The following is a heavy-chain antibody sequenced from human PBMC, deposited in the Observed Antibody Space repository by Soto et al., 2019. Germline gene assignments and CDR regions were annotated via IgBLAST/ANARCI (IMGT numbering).Heavy chain of an antibody. V-gene: IGHV3-30*18. J-gene: IGHJ4*02. CDR1: GFTFSSYG. D-gene: IGHD3-3*01. Sequence: PGGSLRLSCAASGFTFSSYGMHWVRQAPGKGLEWVAVISYDGSNKYYADSVKGRFTISRDNSKNTLYLQMNSLRAEDTAVYYCAKEGARESLPAASLVLRFLEWFPRFDYWGQGT. CDR3: AKEGARESLPAASLVLRFLEWFPRFDY. CDR2: ISYDGSNK.